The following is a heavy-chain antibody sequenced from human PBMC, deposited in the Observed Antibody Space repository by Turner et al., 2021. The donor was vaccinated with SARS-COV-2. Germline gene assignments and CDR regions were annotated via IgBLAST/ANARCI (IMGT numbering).Heavy chain of an antibody. V-gene: IGHV3-23*01. Sequence: EVQLLESGGGLVQPGGSLSLSCTASGFTFSSFSMAWVRQAPGKGLEWVSSISGRTDYTPYADSVRGRFTISRDNSKNTLYLQMNSLRGEDTAVYYCAKGKVGDILAAAGVDYWGQGTLVTVSS. CDR3: AKGKVGDILAAAGVDY. J-gene: IGHJ4*02. CDR1: GFTFSSFS. D-gene: IGHD6-13*01. CDR2: ISGRTDYT.